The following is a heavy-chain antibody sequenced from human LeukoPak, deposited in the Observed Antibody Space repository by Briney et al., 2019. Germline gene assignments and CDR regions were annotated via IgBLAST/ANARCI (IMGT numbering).Heavy chain of an antibody. CDR3: AATYGSGSRGDAFDI. CDR2: ISGSGGRT. D-gene: IGHD3-10*01. V-gene: IGHV3-23*01. CDR1: GFTFSRYS. J-gene: IGHJ3*02. Sequence: GGSLRLSCVVSGFTFSRYSMNWVRQAPGKGLEWVSGISGSGGRTYYADSVKGRFTISRDNSKNTLYLQMNSLRAEDTAVYYCAATYGSGSRGDAFDIWGQGTMVTVSS.